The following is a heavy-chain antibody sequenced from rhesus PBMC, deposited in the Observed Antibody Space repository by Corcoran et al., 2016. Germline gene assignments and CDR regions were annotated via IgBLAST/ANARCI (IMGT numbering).Heavy chain of an antibody. J-gene: IGHJ5-1*01. CDR1: GDSLSSGYHY. Sequence: QVQLQESGPGLVKPSETLSLTCAVSGDSLSSGYHYGSWSRQPPGKGREWIGYITYSGNTDYNPSLKSRVTISRDTSKNQFSLRLSSVTAADTAIYYCAREGGSRFDVWGAGVLVTVSS. CDR2: ITYSGNT. V-gene: IGHV4-122*02. CDR3: AREGGSRFDV. D-gene: IGHD1-44*02.